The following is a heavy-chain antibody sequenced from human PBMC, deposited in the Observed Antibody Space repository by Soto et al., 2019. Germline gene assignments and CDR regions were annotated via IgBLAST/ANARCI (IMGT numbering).Heavy chain of an antibody. CDR3: ARSIQTMITFGGVILPDY. V-gene: IGHV4-39*01. CDR2: IYYSGST. D-gene: IGHD3-16*02. CDR1: GGSISSSSYY. J-gene: IGHJ4*02. Sequence: SETLSLTCTVSGGSISSSSYYWGWIRQPPGKGLEWIGSIYYSGSTYYNPSLKSRVTISVDTSKNQFSLKLSSVTAADTAVYYCARSIQTMITFGGVILPDYWGQGTLVTVSS.